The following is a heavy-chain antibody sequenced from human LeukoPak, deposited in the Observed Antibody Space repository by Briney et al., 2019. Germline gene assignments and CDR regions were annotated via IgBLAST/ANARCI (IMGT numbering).Heavy chain of an antibody. D-gene: IGHD1-26*01. Sequence: GGSLRLSCAASGFTFSSYAMSWVRQAPRKGLEWVSAISGSGRSTYYADSVKGRFTISRDNSKNTLDLQMDSLRAEDTAVYYCAKGLGSYSPDAFDIWGQGTMVTVSS. CDR2: ISGSGRST. V-gene: IGHV3-23*01. J-gene: IGHJ3*02. CDR3: AKGLGSYSPDAFDI. CDR1: GFTFSSYA.